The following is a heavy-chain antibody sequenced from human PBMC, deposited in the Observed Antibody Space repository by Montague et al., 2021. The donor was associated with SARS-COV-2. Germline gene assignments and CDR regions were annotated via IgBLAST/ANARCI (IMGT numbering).Heavy chain of an antibody. CDR3: ARGNFDWLLLPDGYFDH. CDR1: GFTFSSYE. CDR2: ISSSGSII. J-gene: IGHJ4*02. Sequence: SLRLSCAVSGFTFSSYEMNWVRQAPGKGQEWVSYISSSGSIIYYADSVKGRFTISRDNAKNSLYLQMNSLRAEDTAVYYCARGNFDWLLLPDGYFDHWGQGTLVTVSS. D-gene: IGHD3-9*01. V-gene: IGHV3-48*03.